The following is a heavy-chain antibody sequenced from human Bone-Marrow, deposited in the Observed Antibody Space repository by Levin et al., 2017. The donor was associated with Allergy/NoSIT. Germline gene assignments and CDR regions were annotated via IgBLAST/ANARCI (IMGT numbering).Heavy chain of an antibody. J-gene: IGHJ3*02. CDR2: INPNSGDR. V-gene: IGHV1-2*06. Sequence: ASVKVSCKTSGYTLPGFYVHWVRQAPGQGLEWMGRINPNSGDRNFAQKFQGRVTMTRDTSTTTSYMELSRLKFDDTAVYYCAGRRDHDGFDIWGQGTMVTVSS. CDR3: AGRRDHDGFDI. CDR1: GYTLPGFY. D-gene: IGHD5-24*01.